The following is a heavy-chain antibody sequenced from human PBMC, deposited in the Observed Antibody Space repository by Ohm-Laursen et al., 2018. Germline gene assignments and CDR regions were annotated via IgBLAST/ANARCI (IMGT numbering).Heavy chain of an antibody. V-gene: IGHV3-11*06. Sequence: SLRLSCAASGFTFSDYYMSWIRQAPGKGLEWVSSISSSSSYIYYADSVKGRFTISRDNAKNSLYLQMNSLRAKDTAVYYCATEPYDAFDIWGQGTMVTVSS. D-gene: IGHD1-26*01. CDR3: ATEPYDAFDI. CDR1: GFTFSDYY. J-gene: IGHJ3*02. CDR2: ISSSSSYI.